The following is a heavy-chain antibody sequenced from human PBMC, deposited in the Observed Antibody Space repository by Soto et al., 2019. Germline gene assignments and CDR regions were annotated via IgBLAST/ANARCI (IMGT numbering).Heavy chain of an antibody. D-gene: IGHD6-6*01. CDR3: ARDSSSSDYYYYYYGMDV. Sequence: SQTLSLTCAISGDSVSSNSAAWNWIRQSPSRGLEWLGRTYYRSKWYNDYAVSVKSRIPINPDTSKNQFSLQLNSVTPEDTAVYYCARDSSSSDYYYYYYGMDVWGQGTTVTV. V-gene: IGHV6-1*01. CDR1: GDSVSSNSAA. J-gene: IGHJ6*02. CDR2: TYYRSKWYN.